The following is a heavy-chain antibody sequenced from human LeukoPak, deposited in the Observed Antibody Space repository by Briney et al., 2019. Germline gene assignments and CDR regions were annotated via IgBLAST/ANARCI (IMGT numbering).Heavy chain of an antibody. CDR2: FYYGGSI. Sequence: SETLSLTCTVSSGSISSSSYYWGWIRQPPGKGLEWIANFYYGGSIYYNPSLKSRVTISADTSKNQFSLKLSSVTAADTAVYYCARHGPGTTGYYYMDVWGKGTTVTVSS. CDR3: ARHGPGTTGYYYMDV. V-gene: IGHV4-39*01. J-gene: IGHJ6*03. D-gene: IGHD1-1*01. CDR1: SGSISSSSYY.